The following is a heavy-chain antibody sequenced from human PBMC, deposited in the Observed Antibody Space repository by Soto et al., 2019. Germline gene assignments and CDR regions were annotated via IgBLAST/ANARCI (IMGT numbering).Heavy chain of an antibody. CDR2: IYYSGST. Sequence: SETLSLTCTVSGGSISSSSYYWGWIRQPPGKGLEWIGSIYYSGSTYYNPSLKSRVTISVDTSKNQFSPKLSSVTAADTAVYYCARIHLDTAMALNWFDPWGQGTLVTVSS. V-gene: IGHV4-39*01. CDR1: GGSISSSSYY. D-gene: IGHD5-18*01. CDR3: ARIHLDTAMALNWFDP. J-gene: IGHJ5*02.